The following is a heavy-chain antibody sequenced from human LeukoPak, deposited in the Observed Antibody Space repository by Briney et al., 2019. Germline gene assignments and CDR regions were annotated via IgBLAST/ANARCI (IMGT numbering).Heavy chain of an antibody. CDR3: ARDQTLSSSSAFDI. CDR2: ISAYNGNT. V-gene: IGHV1-18*01. CDR1: GYTFTSYG. J-gene: IGHJ3*02. D-gene: IGHD6-13*01. Sequence: ASVKVSCKASGYTFTSYGISWVRQAPGQGLEWMGWISAYNGNTNYAQKLQGRVTMTTDTSTSTAYMELRSLRSDDTAVYYCARDQTLSSSSAFDIWGQGTMVTVSS.